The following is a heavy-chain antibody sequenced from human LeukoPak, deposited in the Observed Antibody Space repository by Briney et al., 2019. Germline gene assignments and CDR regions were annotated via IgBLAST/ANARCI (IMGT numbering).Heavy chain of an antibody. CDR3: ARNYYDSSGYYFPSFYYYYYMDV. Sequence: ASVKVSCKASGYTFTGYYMHWVRQAPGQGLEWMGWINPNSGGTNYAQKFQGRVTMTRNTSISTAYMELSSLRSEDTAVYYCARNYYDSSGYYFPSFYYYYYMDVWGKGTTVTISS. V-gene: IGHV1-2*02. D-gene: IGHD3-22*01. J-gene: IGHJ6*03. CDR2: INPNSGGT. CDR1: GYTFTGYY.